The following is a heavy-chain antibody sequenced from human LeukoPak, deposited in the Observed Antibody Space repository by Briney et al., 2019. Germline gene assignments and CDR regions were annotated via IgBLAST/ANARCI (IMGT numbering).Heavy chain of an antibody. CDR3: ATDLGVYCSGGSCYHY. V-gene: IGHV1-46*01. D-gene: IGHD2-15*01. Sequence: ASVKVSCKASGYTFTSYYMHWVRQAPGQGLEWMGIINPSGGSTSYAQKFQGRVTMTEDTSTDTAYMELSSLRSEDTAVYYCATDLGVYCSGGSCYHYWGQGTLVTVSS. CDR2: INPSGGST. CDR1: GYTFTSYY. J-gene: IGHJ4*02.